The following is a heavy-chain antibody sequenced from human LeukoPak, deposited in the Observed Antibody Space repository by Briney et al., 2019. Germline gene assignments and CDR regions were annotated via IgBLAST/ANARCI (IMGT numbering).Heavy chain of an antibody. CDR3: ARGPAAGYFDY. V-gene: IGHV4-34*01. CDR2: INHSGST. Sequence: SETLSLTCAVYGGSFSGYYWSWIRQPPGKGLEWIGEINHSGSTNYNPSLKSRVTISVDTSKNQFSLKLSSVTAADTAVYYCARGPAAGYFDYWGQGTLVTVSS. CDR1: GGSFSGYY. J-gene: IGHJ4*02. D-gene: IGHD6-13*01.